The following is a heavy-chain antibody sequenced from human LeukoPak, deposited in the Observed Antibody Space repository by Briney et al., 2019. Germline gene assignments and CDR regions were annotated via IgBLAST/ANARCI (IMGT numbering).Heavy chain of an antibody. CDR3: ARDLNYYDSSGSPGGDY. D-gene: IGHD3-22*01. V-gene: IGHV1-2*02. J-gene: IGHJ4*02. CDR1: GYTFTGYY. Sequence: RASVKVFCKASGYTFTGYYMHWVRQAPGQGLEWMGWINPNSGGTNYAQKFQGRVTMTRDTSISTAYMELSRLRSDDTAVYYCARDLNYYDSSGSPGGDYWGQGTLVTVSS. CDR2: INPNSGGT.